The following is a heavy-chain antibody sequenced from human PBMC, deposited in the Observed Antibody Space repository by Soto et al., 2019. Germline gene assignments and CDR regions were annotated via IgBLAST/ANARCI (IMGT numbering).Heavy chain of an antibody. CDR3: ARVPYYDFWSGYFGYYYYGMDV. J-gene: IGHJ6*02. V-gene: IGHV3-33*01. D-gene: IGHD3-3*01. CDR1: GFTFSSYG. CDR2: IWYDGSNK. Sequence: GWSLRLSCAASGFTFSSYGMHWVRQAPGKGLEWVAVIWYDGSNKYYADSVKGRFTISRDNSKNTLYLQMNSLRAEDTAVYYCARVPYYDFWSGYFGYYYYGMDVWGQGTTVTVSS.